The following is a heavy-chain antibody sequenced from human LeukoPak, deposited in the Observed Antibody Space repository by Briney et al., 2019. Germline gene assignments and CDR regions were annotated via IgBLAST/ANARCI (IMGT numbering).Heavy chain of an antibody. J-gene: IGHJ4*02. Sequence: GASLRLSCAASGFTFSSYAMSWVRQAPGKGLEWVSAISGRGGGTSYADSVKGRFTISRDKSKNTLYLQMSSLRGEDTAVYYCPRVNYDYVWWIYRSPYYFDYWGQGTLVTASS. CDR3: PRVNYDYVWWIYRSPYYFDY. CDR2: ISGRGGGT. V-gene: IGHV3-23*01. D-gene: IGHD3-16*02. CDR1: GFTFSSYA.